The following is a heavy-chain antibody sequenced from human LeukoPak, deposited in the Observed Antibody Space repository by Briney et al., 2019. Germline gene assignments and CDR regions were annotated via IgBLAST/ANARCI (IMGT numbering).Heavy chain of an antibody. Sequence: GGSLRLSCAGSGFAFGGYGMHWFRQTPGKGLEWVAVIAYDGSRAFYADSVKGRFTISRDNSKNTMSVQMDDLRAEDTAIYYCTRYNNDHFDYWGQGTLVTVSS. CDR3: TRYNNDHFDY. CDR2: IAYDGSRA. J-gene: IGHJ4*02. V-gene: IGHV3-33*01. D-gene: IGHD1-14*01. CDR1: GFAFGGYG.